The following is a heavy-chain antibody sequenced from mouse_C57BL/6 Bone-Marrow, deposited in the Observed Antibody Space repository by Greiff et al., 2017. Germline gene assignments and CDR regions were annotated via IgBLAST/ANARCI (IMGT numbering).Heavy chain of an antibody. CDR1: GYTFTSYG. J-gene: IGHJ2*01. V-gene: IGHV1-81*01. D-gene: IGHD1-1*01. CDR3: ARGPHYYYGSSYFDY. CDR2: IYPRSGNT. Sequence: VQLQQSGAELARPGASVKLSCKASGYTFTSYGISWVKQRTGQGLEWIGEIYPRSGNTYYNEKFKGKATLTADKSSSTAYMELRSLTSEDSAVYFCARGPHYYYGSSYFDYWGQGTTRTVSS.